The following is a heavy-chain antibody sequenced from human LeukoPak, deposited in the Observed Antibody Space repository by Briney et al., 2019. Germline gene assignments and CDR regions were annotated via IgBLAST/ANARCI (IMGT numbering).Heavy chain of an antibody. CDR1: GGSISSYY. CDR2: IYYSGST. J-gene: IGHJ5*02. Sequence: SETLSLTCTVSGGSISSYYWSWIRQPPGKGLEWIGYIYYSGSTNYNPSLRSRVTISVDTSKNQFSLKLSSVTAADTAVYYCAREVRNYDSSGYYYRSWFDPWGQGTLVTVSS. CDR3: AREVRNYDSSGYYYRSWFDP. V-gene: IGHV4-59*01. D-gene: IGHD3-22*01.